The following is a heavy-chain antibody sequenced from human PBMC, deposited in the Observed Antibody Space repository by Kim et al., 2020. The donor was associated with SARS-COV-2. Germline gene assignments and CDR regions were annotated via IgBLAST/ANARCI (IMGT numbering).Heavy chain of an antibody. CDR3: AKDDSSSWYGGGSDY. V-gene: IGHV3-23*01. J-gene: IGHJ4*02. D-gene: IGHD6-13*01. Sequence: DSGKGRFTISRDNSKNTLYLQMNSLRAEDTAVYYCAKDDSSSWYGGGSDYWGQGTLVTVSS.